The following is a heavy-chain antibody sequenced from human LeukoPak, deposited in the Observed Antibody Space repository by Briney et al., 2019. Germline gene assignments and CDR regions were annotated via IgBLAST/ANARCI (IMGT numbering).Heavy chain of an antibody. D-gene: IGHD6-19*01. V-gene: IGHV3-23*01. CDR1: GFTFSSYA. J-gene: IGHJ4*02. CDR2: ISGSGGST. CDR3: TKLRVEWLVLNPVGY. Sequence: PGGSLRLSCAASGFTFSSYAMSWVRQAPGKGLEWVSAISGSGGSTYYADSVKGRFTISRDNSKKTLYLQMNSLRAEDTAVYYCTKLRVEWLVLNPVGYWGQGTLVTVSS.